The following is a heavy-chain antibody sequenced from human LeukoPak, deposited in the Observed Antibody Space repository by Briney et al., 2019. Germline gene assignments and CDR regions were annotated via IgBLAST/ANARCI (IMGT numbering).Heavy chain of an antibody. D-gene: IGHD2-15*01. Sequence: GGSLRPSCAASAFTFSSYGMHWVRQAPGKGLEWVAFIRYDGSNKYYADSVKGRFTISRDNSKNTLYLQMNSLRAEDTAVYYCAKDHNLGYCSGGSCYYFDYWGQGTLVTVSS. V-gene: IGHV3-30*02. CDR2: IRYDGSNK. CDR3: AKDHNLGYCSGGSCYYFDY. J-gene: IGHJ4*02. CDR1: AFTFSSYG.